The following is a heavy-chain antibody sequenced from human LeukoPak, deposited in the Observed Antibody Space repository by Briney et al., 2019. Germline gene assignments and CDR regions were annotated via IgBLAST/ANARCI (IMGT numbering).Heavy chain of an antibody. CDR2: ISGSGGST. Sequence: GGTLRLSCAASGFTFSSYGMSWVGQAPGKGVEWVSAISGSGGSTYYADSVKGRFTISRDNAKGTLYLQMSSLRAEDTAVYYCTGHHQAYSRTYWGQGTLVTVSS. J-gene: IGHJ4*02. CDR3: TGHHQAYSRTY. D-gene: IGHD4-11*01. CDR1: GFTFSSYG. V-gene: IGHV3-23*01.